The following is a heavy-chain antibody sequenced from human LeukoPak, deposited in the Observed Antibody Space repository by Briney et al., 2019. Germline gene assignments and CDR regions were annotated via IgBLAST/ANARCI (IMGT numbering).Heavy chain of an antibody. V-gene: IGHV3-7*03. CDR3: ARSIPYGTTWYGRSDY. Sequence: GGSLRLSCAASGFPFSSYSMTWVRQAPGKGLEWVANIKPDGTTKFYVDSVKGRFTISRDNALNSLYLQMNSLRAEDTAIYHCARSIPYGTTWYGRSDYWGQGTLVTVSS. CDR1: GFPFSSYS. D-gene: IGHD6-13*01. J-gene: IGHJ4*02. CDR2: IKPDGTTK.